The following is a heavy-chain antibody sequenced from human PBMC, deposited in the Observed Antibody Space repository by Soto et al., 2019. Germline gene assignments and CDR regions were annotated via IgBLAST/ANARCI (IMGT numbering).Heavy chain of an antibody. CDR1: GGSISSGGYY. CDR2: IYYSGST. J-gene: IGHJ3*02. CDR3: ARRRGWSFSVVTSRRGRADAFDI. Sequence: NPSETLSLTCTVSGGSISSGGYYWSWIRQHPGKGLEWIGYIYYSGSTYYNPSLKSRVTISVDTSKNQFSLKLSSVTAADTAVYYCARRRGWSFSVVTSRRGRADAFDIWGQGTMVTVSS. D-gene: IGHD2-15*01. V-gene: IGHV4-31*03.